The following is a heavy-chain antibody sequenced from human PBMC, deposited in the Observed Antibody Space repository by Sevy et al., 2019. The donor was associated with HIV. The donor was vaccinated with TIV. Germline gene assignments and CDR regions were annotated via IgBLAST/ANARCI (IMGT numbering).Heavy chain of an antibody. CDR2: INPKSSGT. CDR1: GYTFTGYY. D-gene: IGHD3-3*01. Sequence: DAVKVSCKTSGYTFTGYYMHWVRQAPRQGLERMGWINPKSSGTFYAQKFQDRVTMTRDTLIDTAYMELGRLTSDDMALHFCARERRRETPFGVANWFDPWGQGTLVTVSS. CDR3: ARERRRETPFGVANWFDP. V-gene: IGHV1-2*02. J-gene: IGHJ5*02.